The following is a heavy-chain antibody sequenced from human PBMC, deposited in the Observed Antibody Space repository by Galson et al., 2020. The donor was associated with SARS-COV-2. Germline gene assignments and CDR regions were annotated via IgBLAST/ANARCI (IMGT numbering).Heavy chain of an antibody. CDR2: IKSKTDGGTT. J-gene: IGHJ6*03. Sequence: GGSLRLSCAASGFTFSNAWMNWVRQAPGKGLEWVGRIKSKTDGGTTDYAAPVKGRFTISRDDSKTTLYLQMNSLKTDDTAVYYCTTPVAGWYGDYRDYYYYYMAVWGKGTTVTISS. CDR1: GFTFSNAW. CDR3: TTPVAGWYGDYRDYYYYYMAV. D-gene: IGHD4-17*01. V-gene: IGHV3-15*01.